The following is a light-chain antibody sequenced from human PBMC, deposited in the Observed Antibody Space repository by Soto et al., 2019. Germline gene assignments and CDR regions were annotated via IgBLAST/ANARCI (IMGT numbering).Light chain of an antibody. CDR3: EQYNNWPPRGT. Sequence: EIVMTQSPATLSVSPGERATLSCRASQSVSSNLAWYPQKPGQAPRLLIYGASTRATGIPARFSGSGSGTEFTLTISSLRSEDFAVYYCEQYNNWPPRGTFGQGTKVEIK. J-gene: IGKJ1*01. V-gene: IGKV3-15*01. CDR1: QSVSSN. CDR2: GAS.